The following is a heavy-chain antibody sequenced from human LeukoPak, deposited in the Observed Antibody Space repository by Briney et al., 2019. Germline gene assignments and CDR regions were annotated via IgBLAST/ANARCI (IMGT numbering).Heavy chain of an antibody. CDR2: IYTSGST. CDR3: ARENWNYGGYYFDY. J-gene: IGHJ4*02. CDR1: GGSISSYY. Sequence: PSETLSLTCTVSGGSISSYYWSWIRQPAGKGLEWIGRIYTSGSTNYNPSLKSRVTMSVDTSKNQFSLKLSSVAAADTAVYYCARENWNYGGYYFDYWGQGTLVTVSS. D-gene: IGHD1-7*01. V-gene: IGHV4-4*07.